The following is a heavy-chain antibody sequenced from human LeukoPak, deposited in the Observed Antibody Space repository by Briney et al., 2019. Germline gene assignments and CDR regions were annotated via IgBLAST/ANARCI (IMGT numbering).Heavy chain of an antibody. CDR3: ARDFWSGSVGFDP. D-gene: IGHD3-3*01. CDR1: GAAISTYF. Sequence: SETLSLTCTVSGAAISTYFWSWIRQSPGKGLEWIGYIYSSGSTKYNPSLKSRVTISVDASKNQFALTLRSLAAADTAVYYCARDFWSGSVGFDPWGQGTLVTVSS. J-gene: IGHJ5*02. V-gene: IGHV4-59*01. CDR2: IYSSGST.